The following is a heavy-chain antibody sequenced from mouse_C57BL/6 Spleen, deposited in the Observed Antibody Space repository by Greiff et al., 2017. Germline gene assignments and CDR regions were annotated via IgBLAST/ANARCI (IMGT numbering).Heavy chain of an antibody. Sequence: EVKLVESEGGLVQPGSSMKLSCTASGFTFSDYYMAWVRQVPEKGLEWVANINHDGSSTYYLDSLKSRFIFSRDNAKNILYLQMSSLKSEDTATYYCARDRNYGSSYDYAMDYWGQGTSVTVSS. CDR3: ARDRNYGSSYDYAMDY. CDR1: GFTFSDYY. V-gene: IGHV5-16*01. CDR2: INHDGSST. J-gene: IGHJ4*01. D-gene: IGHD1-1*01.